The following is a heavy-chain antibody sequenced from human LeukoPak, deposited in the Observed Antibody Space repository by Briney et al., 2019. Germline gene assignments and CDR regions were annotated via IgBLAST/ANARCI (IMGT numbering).Heavy chain of an antibody. V-gene: IGHV3-23*01. CDR1: GFTFSSYA. D-gene: IGHD3-10*01. CDR3: AKDREMQNWFDP. Sequence: GGSLRLSCAASGFTFSSYAMSWVRQAPGKGLEWVSAISGSGGSTYYADSVKVRFTISRDNSKNTLYLQMNSLRAEDTAVYYCAKDREMQNWFDPWGQGTLVTVSS. J-gene: IGHJ5*02. CDR2: ISGSGGST.